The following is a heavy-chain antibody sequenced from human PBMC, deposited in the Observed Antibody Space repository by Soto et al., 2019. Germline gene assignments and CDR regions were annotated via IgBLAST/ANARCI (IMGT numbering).Heavy chain of an antibody. CDR1: GYTFTGYY. D-gene: IGHD6-19*01. J-gene: IGHJ3*02. V-gene: IGHV1-2*02. Sequence: ASVKVSCKASGYTFTGYYMHWVRQAPGQGLEWMGWINPNSGGTNYAQKFQGRVTMTRDTSISTAYMELSRLRSDDTAVYYCARGAAVDGPDAFDIWGQGTMVTVSS. CDR3: ARGAAVDGPDAFDI. CDR2: INPNSGGT.